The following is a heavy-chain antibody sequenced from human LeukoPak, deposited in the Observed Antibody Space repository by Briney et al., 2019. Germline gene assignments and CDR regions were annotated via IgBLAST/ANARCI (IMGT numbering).Heavy chain of an antibody. D-gene: IGHD3-10*01. V-gene: IGHV3-23*01. Sequence: PGGSLRLSCAASGFTFSSYAMSWVRQAPGKGLEWVSAISGSGGSTYYADSVKGRFTISRDNSKNTLYLQMNSLRAEDTAVYYCAKAPPPPITMVRGVIPSGLDYWGQGTLVTVSS. J-gene: IGHJ4*02. CDR1: GFTFSSYA. CDR3: AKAPPPPITMVRGVIPSGLDY. CDR2: ISGSGGST.